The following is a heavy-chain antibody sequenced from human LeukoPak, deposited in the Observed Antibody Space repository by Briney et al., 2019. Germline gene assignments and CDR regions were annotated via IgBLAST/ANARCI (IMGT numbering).Heavy chain of an antibody. CDR3: ARAYSGSYGTFDY. V-gene: IGHV4-39*01. CDR1: GGSISSYY. J-gene: IGHJ4*02. D-gene: IGHD1-26*01. CDR2: IYYSGST. Sequence: PSETLSLTCTVSGGSISSYYWGWIRQPPGKGLEWIESIYYSGSTYYNPSLKSRVTISVDTSKNQFSLKLSSVTAADTAVYYCARAYSGSYGTFDYWGQGTLVTVSS.